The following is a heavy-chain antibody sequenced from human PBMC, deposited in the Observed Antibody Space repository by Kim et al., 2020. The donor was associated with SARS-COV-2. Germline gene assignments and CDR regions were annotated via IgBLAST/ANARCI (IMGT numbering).Heavy chain of an antibody. CDR3: AKDRGWELGGDLDY. J-gene: IGHJ4*02. D-gene: IGHD1-26*01. CDR2: ISWNSGSI. V-gene: IGHV3-9*01. CDR1: GFTFDDYA. Sequence: GGSLRLSCAASGFTFDDYAMHWVRQAPGKGLEWVSGISWNSGSIGYADSVKGRFTISRDNAKNSLYLQMNSLRAEDTALYYCAKDRGWELGGDLDYWGQGTLVTVSS.